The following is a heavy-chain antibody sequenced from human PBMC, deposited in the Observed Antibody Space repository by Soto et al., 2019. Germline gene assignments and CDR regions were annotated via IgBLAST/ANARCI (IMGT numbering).Heavy chain of an antibody. D-gene: IGHD6-6*01. CDR1: VFTLSTSR. J-gene: IGHJ4*01. Sequence: GGSLRLSCAASVFTLSTSRINWVRQAPGKGLEWVGRIKSKTDGGTSDFAAPVRGRFAISRDDSKSMVYLQMDNLKTEDTALYYCSPDSYFTLNLVRFDYWGLGTLVTVSS. V-gene: IGHV3-15*07. CDR2: IKSKTDGGTS. CDR3: SPDSYFTLNLVRFDY.